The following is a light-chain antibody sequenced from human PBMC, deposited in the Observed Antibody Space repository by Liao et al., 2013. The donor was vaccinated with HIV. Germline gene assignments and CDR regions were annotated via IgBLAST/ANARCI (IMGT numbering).Light chain of an antibody. Sequence: SSLLPQPPSVSVTPGETARISCAGNSLGNKNVHWYQHKPGQAPVLIIYYYNDRPSGIPERFSGSISGDTATLTISRVEAGDEADYYCQIWDSSSDHYVFGSGTKVTVL. V-gene: IGLV3-21*01. CDR2: YYN. CDR3: QIWDSSSDHYV. J-gene: IGLJ1*01. CDR1: SLGNKN.